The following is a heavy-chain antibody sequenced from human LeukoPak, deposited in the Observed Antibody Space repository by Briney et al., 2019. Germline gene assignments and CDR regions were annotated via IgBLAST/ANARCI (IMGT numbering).Heavy chain of an antibody. CDR1: GLTLRNFA. CDR3: ATRGVGTTYY. CDR2: IGGGITNT. J-gene: IGHJ4*02. D-gene: IGHD1/OR15-1a*01. Sequence: GGSLRLSCAAPGLTLRNFAMSWVRQAPGKGLEWVSAIGGGITNTFYAASVEGRSTLSRDNSKNTLFLQMNSLRAEDTAVYFCATRGVGTTYYWGQGTLVTVSS. V-gene: IGHV3-23*01.